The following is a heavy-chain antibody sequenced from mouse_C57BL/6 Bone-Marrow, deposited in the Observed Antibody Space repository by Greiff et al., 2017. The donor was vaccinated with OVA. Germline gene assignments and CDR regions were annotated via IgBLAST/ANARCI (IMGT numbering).Heavy chain of an antibody. D-gene: IGHD1-1*01. CDR2: ISSGSSTI. CDR1: GFTFSDYG. Sequence: EVHLVESGGGLVKPGGSLKLSCAASGFTFSDYGMHWVRQAPEKGLEWVAYISSGSSTIYYADTVKGRFTISRDNAKNTLFLQMTSLRSEDTAMYYCAIYYGSSYVMDYWGQGTSVTVSS. J-gene: IGHJ4*01. CDR3: AIYYGSSYVMDY. V-gene: IGHV5-17*01.